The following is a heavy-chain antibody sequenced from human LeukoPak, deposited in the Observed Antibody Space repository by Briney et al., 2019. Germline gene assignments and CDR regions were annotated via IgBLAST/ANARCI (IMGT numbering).Heavy chain of an antibody. V-gene: IGHV3-20*04. Sequence: GGSLRLSCAASGFTFDDYGMSWVRQAPGKGLEWVSGINWNGGSTVYADSVKGRFTISRDNAKNSLYLQMNSLRAEDTALYYCARSGGDYANYYYYYMDVWGKGTTVTVSS. CDR1: GFTFDDYG. J-gene: IGHJ6*03. CDR2: INWNGGST. D-gene: IGHD4-17*01. CDR3: ARSGGDYANYYYYYMDV.